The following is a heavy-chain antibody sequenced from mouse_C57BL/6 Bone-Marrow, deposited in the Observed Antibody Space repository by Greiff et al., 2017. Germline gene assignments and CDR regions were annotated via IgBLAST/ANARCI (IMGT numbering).Heavy chain of an antibody. CDR3: ARRRLRVPYYFDY. CDR2: IDPNSGGT. J-gene: IGHJ2*01. Sequence: QSCKASGYTFTSYWMHWVKQRPGRGLEWIGRIDPNSGGTKYNEKFKSKATLTVDKPSSTAYMQLSSLTSEDSAVYYCARRRLRVPYYFDYWGQGTTLTVSS. D-gene: IGHD3-2*02. CDR1: GYTFTSYW. V-gene: IGHV1-72*01.